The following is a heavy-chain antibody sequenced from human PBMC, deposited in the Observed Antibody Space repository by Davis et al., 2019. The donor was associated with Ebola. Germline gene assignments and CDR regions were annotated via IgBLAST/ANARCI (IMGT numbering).Heavy chain of an antibody. CDR1: GGSISRYY. Sequence: SETLSLTCTVSGGSISRYYWSWIRQPPGKGLEWIGYIYYSGSTNYNPSLKSRVTISVDTSKNQFSLKLSSVTAADTAVYYCARLRYYYGMDVWGQGTTVTVSS. J-gene: IGHJ6*02. CDR2: IYYSGST. CDR3: ARLRYYYGMDV. V-gene: IGHV4-59*08.